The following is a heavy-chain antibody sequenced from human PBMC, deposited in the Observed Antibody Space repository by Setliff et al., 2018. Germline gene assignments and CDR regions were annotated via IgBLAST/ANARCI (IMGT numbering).Heavy chain of an antibody. V-gene: IGHV1-69*13. CDR2: IIPIFGTP. J-gene: IGHJ6*03. D-gene: IGHD3-22*01. Sequence: SVKVSCKASGGTFSRSAISCVRQAPGQGLEWMGGIIPIFGTPTYAQKFQGRVTIIADESTSTTDMELSSMRSAGTAVYYCARGPQKFYSDTSGYYYDALYYYYMDVWGKGTTVTVSS. CDR3: ARGPQKFYSDTSGYYYDALYYYYMDV. CDR1: GGTFSRSA.